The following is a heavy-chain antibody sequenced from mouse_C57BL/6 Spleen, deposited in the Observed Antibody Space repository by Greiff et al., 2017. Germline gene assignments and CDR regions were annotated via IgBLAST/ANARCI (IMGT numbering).Heavy chain of an antibody. D-gene: IGHD2-4*01. CDR1: GYAFTNYL. V-gene: IGHV1-54*01. CDR3: ARGGYDYDEEYFDY. CDR2: INPGSGGT. Sequence: QVQLQQSGAELVRPGTSVKVSCKASGYAFTNYLIEWVKQRPGQGLEWIGVINPGSGGTNYNEKFKGKATLTADKSSSTAYMQLSSLTSEDSAVYFCARGGYDYDEEYFDYWGQGTTLTVSS. J-gene: IGHJ2*01.